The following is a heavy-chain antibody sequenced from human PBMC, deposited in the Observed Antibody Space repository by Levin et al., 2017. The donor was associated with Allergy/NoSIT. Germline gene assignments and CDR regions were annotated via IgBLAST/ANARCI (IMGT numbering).Heavy chain of an antibody. V-gene: IGHV4-30-4*01. CDR1: GASISNGDYY. Sequence: SSETLSLTCTVSGASISNGDYYWIWVRQQPGTGLEWIGHIYYSGATYYNPPLMSRVSMSKDTTKNQFSLKLTSVTAAATAVYYCARGKKGKGRMGTTGLWLDPWGQGSLVTVAS. CDR2: IYYSGAT. J-gene: IGHJ5*02. D-gene: IGHD1-1*01. CDR3: ARGKKGKGRMGTTGLWLDP.